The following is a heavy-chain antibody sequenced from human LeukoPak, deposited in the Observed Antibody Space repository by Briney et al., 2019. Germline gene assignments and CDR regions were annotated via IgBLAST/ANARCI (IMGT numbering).Heavy chain of an antibody. D-gene: IGHD3-3*01. CDR2: IPNHGAT. V-gene: IGHV3-53*01. Sequence: PGGSLRLSWAASGFSVSTNYMMWVRQAPGMGLECVSVIPNHGATYYADSVKGRFSISRDKSKNTVFLQMNSLRAEDTAVYYCARDNTISGHYEVGYWGQGTLVTVSS. J-gene: IGHJ4*02. CDR1: GFSVSTNY. CDR3: ARDNTISGHYEVGY.